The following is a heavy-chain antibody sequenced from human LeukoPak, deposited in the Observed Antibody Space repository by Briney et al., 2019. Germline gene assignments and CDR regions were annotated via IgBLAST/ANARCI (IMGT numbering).Heavy chain of an antibody. CDR2: IYSDGTT. J-gene: IGHJ6*02. D-gene: IGHD3-10*01. CDR3: ATRAEGYYYGPGSYYGMDV. V-gene: IGHV3-66*01. CDR1: GFTVSSNY. Sequence: GGSLRLSCSASGFTVSSNYMIWVRQAPGKGLKGVSLIYSDGTTYYADSVRGGFTTSRDNSRNTLYLQMDSLRAEDTAVYFRATRAEGYYYGPGSYYGMDVWGHGATVTVSS.